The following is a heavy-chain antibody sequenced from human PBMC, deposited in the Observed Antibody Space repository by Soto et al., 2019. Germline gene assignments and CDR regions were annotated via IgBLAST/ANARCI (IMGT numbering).Heavy chain of an antibody. V-gene: IGHV4-30-2*06. Sequence: QLQLQESGSGLVKPSQTLSLTCTVSGGSITSGGYSWTWIRQSPGKGLEWIGYTYQSGSAYYNPSLKSLVTISVDRSKIQFSLNLTSVTAADTAVYYCARDYYGMDVWGQGTTVTVSS. J-gene: IGHJ6*02. CDR3: ARDYYGMDV. CDR1: GGSITSGGYS. CDR2: TYQSGSA.